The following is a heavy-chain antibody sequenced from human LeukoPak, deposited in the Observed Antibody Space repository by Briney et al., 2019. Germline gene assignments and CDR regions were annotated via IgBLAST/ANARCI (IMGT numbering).Heavy chain of an antibody. V-gene: IGHV3-7*01. CDR2: IKQDGREK. Sequence: GGSLRLSCVTSGFTFSSYWMSWVRQAPGKGLEWVANIKQDGREKYHVDSVKGRFTISRDNAKNSLYLQMNSLRAEDTAVYYCARAHYDTSGCLDYWGQGTLVTVSS. J-gene: IGHJ4*02. D-gene: IGHD3-22*01. CDR1: GFTFSSYW. CDR3: ARAHYDTSGCLDY.